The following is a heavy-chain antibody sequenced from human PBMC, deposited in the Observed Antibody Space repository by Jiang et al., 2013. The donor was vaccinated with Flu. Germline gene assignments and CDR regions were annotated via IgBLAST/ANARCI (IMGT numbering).Heavy chain of an antibody. V-gene: IGHV6-1*01. J-gene: IGHJ3*02. D-gene: IGHD5-12*01. CDR3: AREGDSGYPDAFDI. CDR2: TYYRSKWYN. Sequence: RGLEWLGRTYYRSKWYNDYAVSVKSRITINPDTSKNQFSLQLNSVTPEDTAVYYCAREGDSGYPDAFDIWGQGTMVTVSS.